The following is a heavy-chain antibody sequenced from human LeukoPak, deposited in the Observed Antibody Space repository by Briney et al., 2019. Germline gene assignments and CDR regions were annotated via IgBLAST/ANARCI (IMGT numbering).Heavy chain of an antibody. CDR3: ARFVRVGAVADAFDY. Sequence: GGSLRLSCAASGFTFDDYGMSWVRQAPGKGLEWVSGINWNGGSTGYADSVKGRFTISRDNAKNSLDLQMNSLRAEDTALYYCARFVRVGAVADAFDYWGQGTLVTVSS. CDR2: INWNGGST. V-gene: IGHV3-20*04. D-gene: IGHD6-19*01. CDR1: GFTFDDYG. J-gene: IGHJ4*02.